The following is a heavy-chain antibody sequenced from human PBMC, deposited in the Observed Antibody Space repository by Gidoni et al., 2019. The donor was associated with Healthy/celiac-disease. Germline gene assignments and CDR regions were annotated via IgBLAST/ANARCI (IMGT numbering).Heavy chain of an antibody. V-gene: IGHV1-2*04. Sequence: QVQLVQSGAEVKKPGASVKVSCKASGYTFPGYHMHWVRQAPGQGLEWMGWINPNSGGTNYAQKFQGWVTMTRDTSSSTAYMELTRLRSDDTAVYYCARDFGDYGDSRPTLNFDYWGQGTLVTVSS. CDR2: INPNSGGT. D-gene: IGHD4-17*01. J-gene: IGHJ4*02. CDR1: GYTFPGYH. CDR3: ARDFGDYGDSRPTLNFDY.